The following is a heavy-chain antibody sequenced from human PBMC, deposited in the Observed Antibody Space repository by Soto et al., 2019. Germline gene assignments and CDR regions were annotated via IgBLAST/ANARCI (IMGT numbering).Heavy chain of an antibody. CDR1: GFTFSDYW. Sequence: EVQLVESGGGLVHPGGSLGLSCAASGFTFSDYWMNWVRQTPGKRLEWVASIKYDGREKNYVDSVKGRFTISRDNAKNSVYLPMASLRAEDTAVYYCERDGVAPGLYFDHWGQGTPVTVSS. V-gene: IGHV3-7*05. CDR3: ERDGVAPGLYFDH. D-gene: IGHD2-15*01. J-gene: IGHJ4*02. CDR2: IKYDGREK.